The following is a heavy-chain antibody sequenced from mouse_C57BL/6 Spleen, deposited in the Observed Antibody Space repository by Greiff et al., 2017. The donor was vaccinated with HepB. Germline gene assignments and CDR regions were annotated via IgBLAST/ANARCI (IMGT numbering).Heavy chain of an antibody. Sequence: EVQRVESGGGLVKPGGSLKLSCAASGFTFSSYAMSWVRQTPEKRLEWVATISDGGSYTYYPDNVKGRFTISRDNAKNNLYLQMSHLKSEDTAMYYCARDRGGNWDYAMDYWGQGTSVTVSS. J-gene: IGHJ4*01. CDR3: ARDRGGNWDYAMDY. CDR1: GFTFSSYA. V-gene: IGHV5-4*01. CDR2: ISDGGSYT. D-gene: IGHD2-1*01.